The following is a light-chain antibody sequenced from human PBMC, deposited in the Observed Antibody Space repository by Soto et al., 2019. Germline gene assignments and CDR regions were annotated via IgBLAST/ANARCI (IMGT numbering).Light chain of an antibody. CDR3: QQRYSTSAYT. V-gene: IGKV1-39*01. CDR2: AAS. J-gene: IGKJ2*01. CDR1: QSISSY. Sequence: DIQMTQSPSSLSASVGDRVTITCRASQSISSYLNWYQQKPGKAPKLLIYAASSLQSGVPSRFSGSGSGTDFTLTISSLQPEDFATYFCQQRYSTSAYTFGHGTKLEIK.